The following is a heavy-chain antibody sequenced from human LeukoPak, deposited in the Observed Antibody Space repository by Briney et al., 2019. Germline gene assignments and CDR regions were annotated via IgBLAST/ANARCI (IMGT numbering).Heavy chain of an antibody. CDR2: IYYSGST. J-gene: IGHJ4*02. V-gene: IGHV4-30-4*01. CDR1: GGSISSGDYY. Sequence: PSQTLSLTCTVSGGSISSGDYYWSWIRQPPGKGLEWIGYIYYSGSTYYNPSLKSRVTISVDTSKNQFSLKLSSVTAADTAVYYCARARADFWSGYSLLYYFDYWGQGTLVTVSS. CDR3: ARARADFWSGYSLLYYFDY. D-gene: IGHD3-3*01.